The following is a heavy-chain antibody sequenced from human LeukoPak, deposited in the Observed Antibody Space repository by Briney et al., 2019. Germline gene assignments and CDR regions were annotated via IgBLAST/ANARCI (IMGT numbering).Heavy chain of an antibody. CDR3: AKGAYDYIEMGYFDY. V-gene: IGHV3-23*01. CDR1: GFSISNSA. Sequence: GGSLRLSCAASGFSISNSAMSWVRQAPGKGLEWVSLIVASSGSTFYADSVKGWFTISRDSSKNTLYLQMNSLRAEDMAAYYCAKGAYDYIEMGYFDYWGQGTLVTVSS. J-gene: IGHJ4*02. CDR2: IVASSGST. D-gene: IGHD5-12*01.